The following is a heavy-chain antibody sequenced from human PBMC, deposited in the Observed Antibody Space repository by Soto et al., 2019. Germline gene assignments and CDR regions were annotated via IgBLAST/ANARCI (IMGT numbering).Heavy chain of an antibody. CDR2: ISYDGSNK. Sequence: GGSLRLSCAASGFTFSSYAMHWVRQAPGKGLEWVAVISYDGSNKYYADSVKGRFTISRDNSKNTLYLQMNSLRAEDTAVYYCARDPAYYYDISNPDGIDYWGQGTLVTVSS. CDR3: ARDPAYYYDISNPDGIDY. J-gene: IGHJ4*02. CDR1: GFTFSSYA. V-gene: IGHV3-30-3*01. D-gene: IGHD3-22*01.